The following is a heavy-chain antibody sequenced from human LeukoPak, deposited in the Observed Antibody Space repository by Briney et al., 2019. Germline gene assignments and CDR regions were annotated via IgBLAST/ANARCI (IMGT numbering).Heavy chain of an antibody. V-gene: IGHV3-33*01. CDR3: ARDGIAAAGTLDY. D-gene: IGHD6-13*01. Sequence: SGGSLRLSCAASGFTSSSYGMHWVRQAPGKGLEWVAVIWYDGSNKYYADSVKGRFTISRDNSKNTLYLQMNSLGAEDTAVYYCARDGIAAAGTLDYWGQGTLVTVSS. CDR2: IWYDGSNK. CDR1: GFTSSSYG. J-gene: IGHJ4*02.